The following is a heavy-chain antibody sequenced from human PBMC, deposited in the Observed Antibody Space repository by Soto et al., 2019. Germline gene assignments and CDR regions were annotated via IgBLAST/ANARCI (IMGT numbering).Heavy chain of an antibody. D-gene: IGHD3-9*01. Sequence: SETLSLTCTVSGGSISSSSYYWGWIRHPPGKGLEWIGSIYYSGSTYYNPSLKSRVTISVDTSKNQFSLKLSSVTAADTAVYYCARPFLQDFDYDAFYICAQRTMVPVS. J-gene: IGHJ3*02. CDR3: ARPFLQDFDYDAFYI. CDR1: GGSISSSSYY. V-gene: IGHV4-39*01. CDR2: IYYSGST.